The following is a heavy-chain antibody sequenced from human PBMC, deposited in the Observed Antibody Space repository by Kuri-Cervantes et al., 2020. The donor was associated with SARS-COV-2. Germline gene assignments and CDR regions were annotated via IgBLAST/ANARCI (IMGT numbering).Heavy chain of an antibody. J-gene: IGHJ6*02. CDR2: VRSKAYGGTT. Sequence: GGSLRLSCAASGFTFSDHYMDWVRQAPGKGLEWVGFVRSKAYGGTTEYAASVKGRFTISRDDSKSIAYLQMNSLKTEDTAVYYCTRDIYYALLGYYYGMDVWGQGTTVTVSS. CDR1: GFTFSDHY. D-gene: IGHD3-10*01. V-gene: IGHV3-49*04. CDR3: TRDIYYALLGYYYGMDV.